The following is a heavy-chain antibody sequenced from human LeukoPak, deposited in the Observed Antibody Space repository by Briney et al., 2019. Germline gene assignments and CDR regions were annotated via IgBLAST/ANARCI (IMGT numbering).Heavy chain of an antibody. CDR3: ARHGGTYAYDY. Sequence: GESLKITCKGSGYSFTTYWIAWVRQMPGKGLEWMGLIYPGDSDIRYSPSFQGQVTISADKSITTAYLQWSSLKASDTAMYYCARHGGTYAYDYWGQGTLVTVSS. D-gene: IGHD5-12*01. V-gene: IGHV5-51*01. CDR1: GYSFTTYW. CDR2: IYPGDSDI. J-gene: IGHJ4*02.